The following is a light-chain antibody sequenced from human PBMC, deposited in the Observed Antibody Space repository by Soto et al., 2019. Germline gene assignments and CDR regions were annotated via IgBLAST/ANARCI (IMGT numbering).Light chain of an antibody. V-gene: IGKV3-20*01. CDR2: GAS. Sequence: EIVLTQSPGPLSLSPGARATLSCRASQSVSSSYLAWYQQKPGQAPRLLIYGASSRATGIPDRFSGSGSGTDFTLTISRLEPEDFAVYYCQQYGSSPRYTFGQGTKLEIK. CDR1: QSVSSSY. J-gene: IGKJ2*01. CDR3: QQYGSSPRYT.